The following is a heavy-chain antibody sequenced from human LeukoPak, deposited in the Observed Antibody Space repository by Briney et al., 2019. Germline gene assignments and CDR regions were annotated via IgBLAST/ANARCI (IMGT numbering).Heavy chain of an antibody. CDR3: ARGRGELYNWFDP. J-gene: IGHJ5*02. D-gene: IGHD1-26*01. V-gene: IGHV1-69*04. CDR1: GGTFSSYA. Sequence: ASVKVSCKASGGTFSSYAISWVRQAPGQGLEWMGRIIPILGIANYAQKFQGRVTITADKSTSTAYMELSSLRSEDTAVYYCARGRGELYNWFDPWGQGTLVTVSS. CDR2: IIPILGIA.